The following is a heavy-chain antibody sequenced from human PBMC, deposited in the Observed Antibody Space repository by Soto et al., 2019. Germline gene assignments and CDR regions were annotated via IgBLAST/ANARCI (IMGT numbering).Heavy chain of an antibody. D-gene: IGHD2-2*01. Sequence: SETLFLSCSVSGSSISTSSDFWGWIRQAPGKGLEWIGNVYQSGTTRLNPSLKSRVSIFVDRSKNQFSLELNSATAADRAVYYCARQPESTSYFDYWGQGILVTVSS. V-gene: IGHV4-39*01. CDR1: GSSISTSSDF. CDR3: ARQPESTSYFDY. CDR2: VYQSGTT. J-gene: IGHJ4*02.